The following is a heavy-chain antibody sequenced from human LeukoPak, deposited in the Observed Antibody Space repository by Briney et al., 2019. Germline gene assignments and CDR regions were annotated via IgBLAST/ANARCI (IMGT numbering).Heavy chain of an antibody. V-gene: IGHV3-23*01. CDR3: AKGSYYDSSGSFYFDY. CDR2: ISGSGDNT. D-gene: IGHD3-22*01. Sequence: GGSLRLSCAASGFTFSSYAMSWVRHAPGKWLEWVSGISGSGDNTYYADSVKGRFTISRDNSKNTLYVQVNSLGTEDTAAYYCAKGSYYDSSGSFYFDYWGQGTLVTVSS. CDR1: GFTFSSYA. J-gene: IGHJ4*02.